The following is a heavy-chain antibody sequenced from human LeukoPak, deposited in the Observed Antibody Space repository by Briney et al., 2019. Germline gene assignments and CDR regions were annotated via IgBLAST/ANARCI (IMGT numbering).Heavy chain of an antibody. Sequence: GSLRLSCTASGFTFSNYWMSWVRQAPGKGPEWVANMKQDGSEIYYVDPVKGRFTISRDNAKNSVYLEMNNLRAEDTAVYYCARDKIVGPTTLDYWGQGTLVTVSS. CDR3: ARDKIVGPTTLDY. D-gene: IGHD1-26*01. CDR2: MKQDGSEI. V-gene: IGHV3-7*01. CDR1: GFTFSNYW. J-gene: IGHJ4*02.